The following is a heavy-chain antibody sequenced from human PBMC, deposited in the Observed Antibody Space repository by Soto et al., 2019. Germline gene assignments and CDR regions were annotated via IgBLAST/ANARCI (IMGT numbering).Heavy chain of an antibody. CDR1: GFTFSSYG. V-gene: IGHV3-33*01. J-gene: IGHJ4*02. CDR3: ARAGYSSSWLDY. CDR2: IWYDGSNK. D-gene: IGHD6-13*01. Sequence: QVQLVESGGGVVQPGRSLRLSCAASGFTFSSYGMHWVRQAPGKGLEWVAVIWYDGSNKYYADSVKGRFTISRDNSKNTLYLQMNSLRAEDTAVYYCARAGYSSSWLDYWGQGTLVTVSS.